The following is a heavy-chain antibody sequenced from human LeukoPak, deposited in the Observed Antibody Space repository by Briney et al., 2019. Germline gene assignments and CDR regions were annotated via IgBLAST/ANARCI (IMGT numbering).Heavy chain of an antibody. D-gene: IGHD3-10*01. V-gene: IGHV3-15*05. J-gene: IGHJ4*02. CDR3: STSSAYDYGSLTYSRFGY. CDR2: IRSKADGGST. Sequence: GGSLRLSCAASGFSFSEAWMTWVRQAPGKGLECVGRIRSKADGGSTDYAAPVKGRFIISRDDSKNTLYLQMNSLKTDDTAVYYCSTSSAYDYGSLTYSRFGYWGQGTLVTVSS. CDR1: GFSFSEAW.